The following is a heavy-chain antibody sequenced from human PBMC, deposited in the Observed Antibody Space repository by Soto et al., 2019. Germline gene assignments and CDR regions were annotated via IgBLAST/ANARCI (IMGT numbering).Heavy chain of an antibody. CDR1: GYVFTTSA. CDR3: ARAAGRSKLLPYYFDP. CDR2: INPATGDT. J-gene: IGHJ5*02. D-gene: IGHD3-22*01. Sequence: QVHLVQSGAEVQKPGASVKISCQASGYVFTTSAIHWVRQAAGQRLEWLGWINPATGDTKYSQDFRGRVTFTLDTSATTAYMALTSLTSHDTAVYYCARAAGRSKLLPYYFDPWGQGTLVNVSS. V-gene: IGHV1-3*01.